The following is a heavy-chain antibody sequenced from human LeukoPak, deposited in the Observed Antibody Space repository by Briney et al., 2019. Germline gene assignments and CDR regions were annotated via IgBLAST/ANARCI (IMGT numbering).Heavy chain of an antibody. CDR1: GYTFINYS. J-gene: IGHJ3*02. D-gene: IGHD1-26*01. V-gene: IGHV1-18*01. CDR2: ISAYTGST. CDR3: ARTVGATGAFDI. Sequence: ASVKVSSTASGYTFINYSLTWVRQAPGQGFEWMGWISAYTGSTNYVQKLQGRVTMPTDPSTSTAYMDQRSLRSDDTAVYYCARTVGATGAFDIWGQGTMVIVSS.